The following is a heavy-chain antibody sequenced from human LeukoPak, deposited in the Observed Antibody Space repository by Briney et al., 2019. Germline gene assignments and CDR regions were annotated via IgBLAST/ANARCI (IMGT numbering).Heavy chain of an antibody. Sequence: ASVKVSCKASGYIFTSYYIHCVRQAPGQGLEWMGIINPSGGGTSYAQKFQGRVTMTTDTSTSTAYMELRSLRSDDTAVYYCARGGPPNYYGSGSYYRYYFDNWGQGTLVTVPS. V-gene: IGHV1-46*01. CDR1: GYIFTSYY. CDR3: ARGGPPNYYGSGSYYRYYFDN. J-gene: IGHJ4*02. D-gene: IGHD3-10*01. CDR2: INPSGGGT.